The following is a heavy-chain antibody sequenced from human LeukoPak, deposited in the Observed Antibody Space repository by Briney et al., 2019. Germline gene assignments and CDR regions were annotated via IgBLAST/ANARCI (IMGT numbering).Heavy chain of an antibody. CDR2: IYYSGST. Sequence: SETLSLTCTVSGGSISSYYWSWIRQPPGKGLEWIGYIYYSGSTNYNPSLKSRVTISVDTSKNQFSLKLSSVTAADTAVYYCASLFPFDYWGKGTLVTVSS. D-gene: IGHD3-3*01. V-gene: IGHV4-59*01. CDR3: ASLFPFDY. CDR1: GGSISSYY. J-gene: IGHJ4*02.